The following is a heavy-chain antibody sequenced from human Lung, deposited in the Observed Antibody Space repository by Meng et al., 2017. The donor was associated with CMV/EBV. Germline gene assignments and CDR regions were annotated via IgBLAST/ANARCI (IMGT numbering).Heavy chain of an antibody. CDR3: ARHGGSTIYYYYGMDV. V-gene: IGHV5-51*01. Sequence: ESXKISXKGSGYSFTSYWIGWVRQMPGKGLEWMGIIYPGDSDTRYSPSFQGQVTISADKSISTAYLQWSSLKASDTAMYYCARHGGSTIYYYYGMDVWGREXTVTVSS. J-gene: IGHJ6*02. CDR1: GYSFTSYW. CDR2: IYPGDSDT. D-gene: IGHD2-15*01.